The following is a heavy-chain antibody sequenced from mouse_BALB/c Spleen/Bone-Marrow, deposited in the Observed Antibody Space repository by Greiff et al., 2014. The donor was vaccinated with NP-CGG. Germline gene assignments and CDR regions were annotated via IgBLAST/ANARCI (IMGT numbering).Heavy chain of an antibody. CDR2: IAPGSDTT. D-gene: IGHD1-1*01. CDR3: ARFPFYYGSSFYYFDY. Sequence: DLVKPGASVKLSCKASGYSFTSYWINWIKQRPGQGLEWIGCIAPGSDTTYYNEMFKGKATLTVDTSSTTAYIQLSSLSSEDSAVYFCARFPFYYGSSFYYFDYWGQGTTLTVSS. CDR1: GYSFTSYW. J-gene: IGHJ2*01. V-gene: IGHV1S41*01.